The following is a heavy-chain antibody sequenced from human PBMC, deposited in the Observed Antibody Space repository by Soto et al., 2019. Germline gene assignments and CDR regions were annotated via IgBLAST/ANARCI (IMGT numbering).Heavy chain of an antibody. V-gene: IGHV1-69*01. J-gene: IGHJ4*02. CDR1: EGTFNSYA. CDR3: ASGASRWYPYFFSS. Sequence: QAQVVQSGAEVRKPGSSVKLSCKASEGTFNSYAIAWVRQAPGQGLEWMGGIIPYYNTLNYAQKFQDRVTITTDDPPNTVYLAPSSLRSDETAVYFCASGASRWYPYFFSSWGQGTLVTGSS. D-gene: IGHD6-13*01. CDR2: IIPYYNTL.